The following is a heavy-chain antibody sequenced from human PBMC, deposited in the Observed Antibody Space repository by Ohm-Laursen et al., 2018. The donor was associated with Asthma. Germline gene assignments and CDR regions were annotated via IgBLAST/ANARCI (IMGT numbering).Heavy chain of an antibody. Sequence: SETLSLTCNVSGGSINNFYWHWIRQPPGKGLEWIGYIHDSGNTQYNPSLKSRVTISLDTSKRQFSLSLNSASAADTAVYYCARGVVSRTTPNWFDPWGQGTLVTVS. V-gene: IGHV4-59*01. CDR3: ARGVVSRTTPNWFDP. D-gene: IGHD2/OR15-2a*01. CDR1: GGSINNFY. CDR2: IHDSGNT. J-gene: IGHJ5*02.